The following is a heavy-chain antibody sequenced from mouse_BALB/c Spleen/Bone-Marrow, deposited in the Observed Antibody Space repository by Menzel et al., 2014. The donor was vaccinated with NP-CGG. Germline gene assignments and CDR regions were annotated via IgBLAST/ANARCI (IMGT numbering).Heavy chain of an antibody. V-gene: IGHV1S34*01. D-gene: IGHD1-1*01. CDR3: PRLRVDYNGYAMDY. Sequence: LVKTGASVQISCKASGYSFTGYYMHWVTQSHGTSIERIGHISCYTGATRYTQKFKGKATFTVDTASSTAYMQFNSLTSEDSAVYYCPRLRVDYNGYAMDYWGQGTSVTVAS. CDR2: ISCYTGAT. CDR1: GYSFTGYY. J-gene: IGHJ4*01.